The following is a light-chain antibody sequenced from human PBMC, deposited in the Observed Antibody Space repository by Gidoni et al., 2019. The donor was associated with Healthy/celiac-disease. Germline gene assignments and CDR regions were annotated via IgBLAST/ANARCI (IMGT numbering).Light chain of an antibody. CDR2: DAS. Sequence: IESTHSPATLSLSPGERATHSCTASQNVSSYLSWYQQKPGQSPRLLIYDASNRATGIPARFSGSGSGTDFTLTISSLEPEDVAVDYCQQRSNWPITFGQGTRLEIK. V-gene: IGKV3-11*01. J-gene: IGKJ5*01. CDR1: QNVSSY. CDR3: QQRSNWPIT.